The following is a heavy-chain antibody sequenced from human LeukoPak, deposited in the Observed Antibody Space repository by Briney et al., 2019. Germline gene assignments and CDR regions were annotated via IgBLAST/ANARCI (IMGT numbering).Heavy chain of an antibody. CDR3: ARLGYYYGSGSRESYGMDV. J-gene: IGHJ6*02. Sequence: EASVKVSCKASGGTFSSYAISWVRQAPGQGLEWMGRIIPIFGIANYAQKFQGRVTITADKSTSTAYMELRSLRSDDTAVYYCARLGYYYGSGSRESYGMDVWGQGTMVTVSS. V-gene: IGHV1-69*04. D-gene: IGHD3-10*01. CDR2: IIPIFGIA. CDR1: GGTFSSYA.